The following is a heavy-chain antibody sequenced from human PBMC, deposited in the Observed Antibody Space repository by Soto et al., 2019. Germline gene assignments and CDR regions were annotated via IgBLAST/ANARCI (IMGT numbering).Heavy chain of an antibody. Sequence: PGGSLRLSCSASGFTFSSYAMHWVRQAPGKGLEYVSAISSNGGSTYYADSVKGRFTISRDNSKNTLYLQMSSLKTEDTAVYYCTTAVPLKVPAYMDVWGKGTTVTVSS. J-gene: IGHJ6*03. CDR2: ISSNGGST. CDR1: GFTFSSYA. CDR3: TTAVPLKVPAYMDV. D-gene: IGHD2-2*01. V-gene: IGHV3-64D*08.